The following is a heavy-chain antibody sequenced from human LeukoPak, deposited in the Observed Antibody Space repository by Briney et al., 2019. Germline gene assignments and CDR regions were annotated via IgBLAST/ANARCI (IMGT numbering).Heavy chain of an antibody. CDR1: GYTFTSYY. CDR2: INPSGGST. CDR3: ARDREEYQLLYY. V-gene: IGHV1-46*03. D-gene: IGHD2-2*01. J-gene: IGHJ4*02. Sequence: ALVKVSCKASGYTFTSYYMHSVRQAPGQGLEWMGLINPSGGSTSYAQKFQDRVTMTRDTPTSTVYMELSSLRSEDTAVYYCARDREEYQLLYYWGQGTLVTVSS.